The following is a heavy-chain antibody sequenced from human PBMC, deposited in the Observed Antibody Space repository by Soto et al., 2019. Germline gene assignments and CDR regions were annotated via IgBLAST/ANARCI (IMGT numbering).Heavy chain of an antibody. CDR1: GGSISSDSYY. CDR3: ARHPTVTEYYFDY. V-gene: IGHV4-61*05. D-gene: IGHD4-17*01. Sequence: SETLSLTCTVSGGSISSDSYYWGWIRQSPEKGLEWIAYIYYSGSTYYNPSLKSRLTISVDTSKNQFSLKLSSVTAADTAVYYCARHPTVTEYYFDYWGQGTLVTVSS. CDR2: IYYSGST. J-gene: IGHJ4*02.